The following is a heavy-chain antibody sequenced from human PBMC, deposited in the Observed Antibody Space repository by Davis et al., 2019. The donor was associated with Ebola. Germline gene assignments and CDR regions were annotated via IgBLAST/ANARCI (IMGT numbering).Heavy chain of an antibody. CDR3: AKLLYYGSGSRDDY. CDR2: ISYDGSNK. D-gene: IGHD3-10*01. CDR1: GFTFSSYA. J-gene: IGHJ4*02. Sequence: PGGSLRLSCAASGFTFSSYAMHWVRQAPGKGLEWVAVISYDGSNKYYADSVKGRFTISRDNSKNTLYLQMNSLRAEDTAVYYCAKLLYYGSGSRDDYWGQGTLVTVSS. V-gene: IGHV3-30-3*02.